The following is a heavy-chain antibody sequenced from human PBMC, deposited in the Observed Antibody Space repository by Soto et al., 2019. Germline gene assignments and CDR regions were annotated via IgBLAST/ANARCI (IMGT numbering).Heavy chain of an antibody. CDR3: TTDPAVAGLMRDYYYYGMDV. CDR1: GFTFSNAW. V-gene: IGHV3-15*07. CDR2: IKSKTDGGTT. Sequence: GGSLRLSCAASGFTFSNAWMNWVRQAPGKGLEWVGRIKSKTDGGTTDYAAPVKGRFTISRDDSKNTLYLQMNSLKTEDTAVYYCTTDPAVAGLMRDYYYYGMDVWGQGTTVTVSS. J-gene: IGHJ6*02. D-gene: IGHD6-19*01.